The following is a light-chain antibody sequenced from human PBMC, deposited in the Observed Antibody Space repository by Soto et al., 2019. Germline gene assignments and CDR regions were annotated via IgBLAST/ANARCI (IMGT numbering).Light chain of an antibody. CDR3: QQLGSYPIT. CDR2: AAS. V-gene: IGKV1-9*01. J-gene: IGKJ5*01. Sequence: DIQLTQSPSFLSASVGDRVTITCRASQGVSSYLGWYQQKPGKAPKLLIYAASTLQSGVPSRFSGSGSGTEFTLTISSLQPEDFATYYCQQLGSYPITLGQGTRLEIK. CDR1: QGVSSY.